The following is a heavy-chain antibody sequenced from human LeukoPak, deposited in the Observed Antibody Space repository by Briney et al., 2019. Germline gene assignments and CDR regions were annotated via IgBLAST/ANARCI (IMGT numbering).Heavy chain of an antibody. D-gene: IGHD1-7*01. CDR2: IYTSGST. J-gene: IGHJ3*02. CDR1: GGSISSGSYY. CDR3: ARAPVAGNWNYEAFDI. Sequence: SQTLSLTCTVSGGSISSGSYYWSWIRQPAGKGLEWLWRIYTSGSTNYNPFLKSRVTISVDPSENQFSLKLSSVTAADTAVYYCARAPVAGNWNYEAFDIWGQGTMVTVSS. V-gene: IGHV4-61*02.